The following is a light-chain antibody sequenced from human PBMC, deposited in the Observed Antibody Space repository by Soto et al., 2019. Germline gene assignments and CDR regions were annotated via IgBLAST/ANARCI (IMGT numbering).Light chain of an antibody. CDR1: QSVSSSY. J-gene: IGKJ5*01. Sequence: EIVLTQSPGTLSLSPGERATLSCRASQSVSSSYLAWYQQKPGQAPRLLLYGASSRATGIPDRFSGSGSGTDFTLTISRLEPEDFAVYYWQQYGSSPPFGQGTRLEIK. CDR3: QQYGSSPP. V-gene: IGKV3-20*01. CDR2: GAS.